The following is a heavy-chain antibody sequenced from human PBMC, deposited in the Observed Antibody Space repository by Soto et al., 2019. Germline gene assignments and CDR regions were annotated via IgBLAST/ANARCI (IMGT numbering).Heavy chain of an antibody. CDR3: ARGRDRDIVATVDFDY. V-gene: IGHV4-34*01. CDR1: GGSFSGYY. Sequence: SETLSLTCAVYGGSFSGYYWSWIRQPPGKGLEWIGEINHSGSTNYNPSLKSRVTISVDTSKNQFSLKLSSVTAADTAVYYCARGRDRDIVATVDFDYWGQGTLVTVSS. J-gene: IGHJ4*02. CDR2: INHSGST. D-gene: IGHD5-12*01.